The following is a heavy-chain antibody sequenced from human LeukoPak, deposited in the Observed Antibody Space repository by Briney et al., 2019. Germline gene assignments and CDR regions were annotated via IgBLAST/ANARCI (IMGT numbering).Heavy chain of an antibody. J-gene: IGHJ5*01. CDR2: ISGTGHKT. Sequence: GGSLRLSCAASGFTFSSYGMSWVRQAPGKGLEWVSGISGTGHKTYYADSVRGRFTISRDSSKNTLYLQMNRLRAEDTAVYSCAKDRHDSSSFTLDSWGQGTLVTVSS. D-gene: IGHD3-22*01. CDR3: AKDRHDSSSFTLDS. V-gene: IGHV3-23*01. CDR1: GFTFSSYG.